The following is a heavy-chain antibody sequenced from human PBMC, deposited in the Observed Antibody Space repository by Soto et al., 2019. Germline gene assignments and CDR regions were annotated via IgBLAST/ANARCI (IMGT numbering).Heavy chain of an antibody. CDR1: GCSISSGGYY. D-gene: IGHD3-22*01. CDR3: ASRLDYDSSVFEWWFDP. J-gene: IGHJ5*02. CDR2: IYYSGST. Sequence: TLSLTFTVSGCSISSGGYYWSWIRQHPGKGLEWIGYIYYSGSTYYNPSLKSRVTISVDTSKNQFSLELSSLRSEDTAVYYCASRLDYDSSVFEWWFDPWGQGTLVTVSS. V-gene: IGHV4-31*03.